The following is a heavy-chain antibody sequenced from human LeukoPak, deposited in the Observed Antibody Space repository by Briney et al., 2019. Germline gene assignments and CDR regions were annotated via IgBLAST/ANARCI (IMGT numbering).Heavy chain of an antibody. J-gene: IGHJ4*02. D-gene: IGHD3-9*01. V-gene: IGHV4-59*08. CDR3: ARHVLTAGSID. Sequence: PSDTLSLTCTMSGGSISSFYWSWIRQPPGKGLEWIAYMHNSGSTKYNPSLKSRVTISVDTSKNQFSLKLRSVTAADTASYYCARHVLTAGSIDWGQGTLVTASS. CDR2: MHNSGST. CDR1: GGSISSFY.